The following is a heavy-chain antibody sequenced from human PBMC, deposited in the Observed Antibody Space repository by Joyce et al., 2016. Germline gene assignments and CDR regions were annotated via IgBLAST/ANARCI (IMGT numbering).Heavy chain of an antibody. D-gene: IGHD4-17*01. CDR3: AAGDYERYFDY. CDR2: IRHSGST. V-gene: IGHV4-34*01. J-gene: IGHJ4*02. CDR1: GGPFSGYY. Sequence: QVQLQQWGAGLLKPSETLSRNCAVYGGPFSGYYWTWIRQPPGKGLEWIGEIRHSGSTNFNPSLESRVTISVDTSKNGFSLKLNSVTAADTAVYYCAAGDYERYFDYWGQGTLVTVSS.